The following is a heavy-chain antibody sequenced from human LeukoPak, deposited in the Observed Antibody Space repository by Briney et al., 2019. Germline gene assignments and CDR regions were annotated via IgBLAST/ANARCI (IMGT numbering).Heavy chain of an antibody. CDR3: AKSPYGSGSLPFDY. Sequence: GGSLRLSCAASGFTFSSYGMHWVRQAPGKGLEWVTFIQYDGSNKYYADSVKGRFTISRDNSKNTLYLQMNSLRAEDTAVYYCAKSPYGSGSLPFDYWGQGTLVTVSS. CDR2: IQYDGSNK. D-gene: IGHD3-10*01. J-gene: IGHJ4*02. V-gene: IGHV3-30*02. CDR1: GFTFSSYG.